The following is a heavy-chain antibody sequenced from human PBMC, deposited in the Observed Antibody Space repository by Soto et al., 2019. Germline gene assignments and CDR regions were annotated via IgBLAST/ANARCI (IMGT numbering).Heavy chain of an antibody. J-gene: IGHJ4*02. CDR2: SSGGGGST. D-gene: IGHD3-9*01. Sequence: EVQLLESGGGFVQPGESLRLSCVASGFTFSLSAMSWVRQAPGRGLEWVSSSSGGGGSTEYTDSVKGRFTISRDNSTDTVHLQMNSLRAEDTAVYYCAKGPEYDILTGCDYWGQGALVTVSS. V-gene: IGHV3-23*01. CDR1: GFTFSLSA. CDR3: AKGPEYDILTGCDY.